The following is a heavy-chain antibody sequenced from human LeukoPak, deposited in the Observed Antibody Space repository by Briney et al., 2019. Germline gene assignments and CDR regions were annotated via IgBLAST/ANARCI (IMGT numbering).Heavy chain of an antibody. J-gene: IGHJ5*02. CDR1: GYTFTTYA. Sequence: ASVKVSCKASGYTFTTYAMHWMRQAPGQRLEWMGWINAGNGNTKYSQKFQGRVTITRDTSASKAYMELSSLRSEDTAIYYCARFTMTRGWFDPWGQGTLVTVSS. D-gene: IGHD3-22*01. CDR2: INAGNGNT. CDR3: ARFTMTRGWFDP. V-gene: IGHV1-3*01.